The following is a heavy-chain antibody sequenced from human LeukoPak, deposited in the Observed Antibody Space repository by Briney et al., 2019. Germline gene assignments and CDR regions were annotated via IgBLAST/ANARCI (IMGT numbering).Heavy chain of an antibody. Sequence: GGSLRLSCAASGFTVSSNYMSWVRQAPGRGLEWVSIIYDSGTTHYADSVKGRFTISRDNLKNTLYLQMNSLRAEDTAVYYCSASWGGFWGQGTLVTVSS. CDR1: GFTVSSNY. J-gene: IGHJ4*02. V-gene: IGHV3-53*01. D-gene: IGHD3-16*01. CDR2: IYDSGTT. CDR3: SASWGGF.